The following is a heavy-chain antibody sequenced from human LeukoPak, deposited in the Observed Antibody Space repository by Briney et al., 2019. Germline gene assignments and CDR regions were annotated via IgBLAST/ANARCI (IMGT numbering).Heavy chain of an antibody. CDR2: INHSGST. J-gene: IGHJ4*02. Sequence: QPSETLSLTCAVYGGSFSGYYWSWIRQPPGKGLEWIGEINHSGSTNYNPSLKSQVTISVDTSKNQFSLKLSSVTAADTAVYYCARGRSALNYWGQGTLVTVSS. D-gene: IGHD6-19*01. CDR3: ARGRSALNY. CDR1: GGSFSGYY. V-gene: IGHV4-34*01.